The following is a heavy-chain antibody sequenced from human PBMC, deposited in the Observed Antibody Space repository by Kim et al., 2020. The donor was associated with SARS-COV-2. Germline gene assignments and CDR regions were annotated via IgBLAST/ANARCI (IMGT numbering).Heavy chain of an antibody. D-gene: IGHD3-22*01. CDR1: GYTFTSYG. CDR3: ARESGYYDSSAFDI. V-gene: IGHV1-18*01. J-gene: IGHJ3*02. Sequence: ASVKVSCKASGYTFTSYGISWVRQAPGQGLEWMGWISAYNGNTNYAQKLQGRVTMTTDTSTSTAYMELRSLRSDDTAVYYCARESGYYDSSAFDIWGQGTMVTVSS. CDR2: ISAYNGNT.